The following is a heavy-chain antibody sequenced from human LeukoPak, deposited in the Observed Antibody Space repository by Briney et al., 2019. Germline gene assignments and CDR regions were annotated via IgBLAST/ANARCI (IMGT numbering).Heavy chain of an antibody. CDR3: ASLPLSSSWSYYFDY. J-gene: IGHJ4*02. V-gene: IGHV4-39*01. CDR1: GGSISSSSYY. CDR2: IYYSGST. Sequence: SETLSLTCTVSGGSISSSSYYWGWIRQPPGKGLERIGSIYYSGSTYYNPSLKSRVTISVDTSKNQFSLKLSSVTAADTAVYYCASLPLSSSWSYYFDYWGQGTLVTVSS. D-gene: IGHD6-13*01.